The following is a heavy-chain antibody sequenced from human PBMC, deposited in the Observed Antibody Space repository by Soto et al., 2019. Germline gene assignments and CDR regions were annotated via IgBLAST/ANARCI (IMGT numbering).Heavy chain of an antibody. J-gene: IGHJ4*02. Sequence: ASVKVSCKVSGYTLTELSMHWVRQAPGKGLEWMGGFDPEDGETIYAQKFQGRVTMTEDTSTDTAYMELSGLRSEDTAVYYCATDRASITMIAPPAFDYWGQGTLVTVSS. V-gene: IGHV1-24*01. CDR1: GYTLTELS. CDR3: ATDRASITMIAPPAFDY. D-gene: IGHD3-22*01. CDR2: FDPEDGET.